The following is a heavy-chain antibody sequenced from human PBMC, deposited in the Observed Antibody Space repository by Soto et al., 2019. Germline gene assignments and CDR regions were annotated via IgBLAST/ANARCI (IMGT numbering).Heavy chain of an antibody. CDR2: ISWNSGTI. D-gene: IGHD6-13*01. J-gene: IGHJ6*02. CDR3: AKDMRGGSSSSRYYYGLDV. Sequence: DVQLVESGGGLVQPGRSLRLSCAASGFTFDDYAMHWVRQAPGKGLEWVSGISWNSGTIVYADSVKGRFTISRDNAKNSLYLQMNSLRGEDTALYYCAKDMRGGSSSSRYYYGLDVWGQGTTVTVSS. CDR1: GFTFDDYA. V-gene: IGHV3-9*01.